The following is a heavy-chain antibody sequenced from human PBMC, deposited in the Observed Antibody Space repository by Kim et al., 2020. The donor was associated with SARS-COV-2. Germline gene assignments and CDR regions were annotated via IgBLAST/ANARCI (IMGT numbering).Heavy chain of an antibody. J-gene: IGHJ4*02. Sequence: GVSLRLSCAASGFTFSSYGMHWVRQAPGKGLEWVAVISYDGSNKYYADSVKGRFTISRDNSKNTLYLQMNSLRAEDTAVYYCAKDGDYGSGSPGIDYWGQGTLVTVSS. V-gene: IGHV3-30*18. CDR1: GFTFSSYG. D-gene: IGHD3-10*01. CDR3: AKDGDYGSGSPGIDY. CDR2: ISYDGSNK.